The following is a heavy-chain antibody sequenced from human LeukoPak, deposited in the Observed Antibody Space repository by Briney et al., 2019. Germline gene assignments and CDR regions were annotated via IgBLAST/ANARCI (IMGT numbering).Heavy chain of an antibody. CDR2: INHSGST. V-gene: IGHV4-34*01. CDR1: GGSFSGYY. Sequence: SETLSLTCAVYGGSFSGYYWSWIRQPPGKGLEWIGEINHSGSTNYNPSLKSRVTISVDTSKNQFSLKLSSVTAADTAMYYCASLLPPPRGAFDIWGQGTMVTVSS. J-gene: IGHJ3*02. D-gene: IGHD3-22*01. CDR3: ASLLPPPRGAFDI.